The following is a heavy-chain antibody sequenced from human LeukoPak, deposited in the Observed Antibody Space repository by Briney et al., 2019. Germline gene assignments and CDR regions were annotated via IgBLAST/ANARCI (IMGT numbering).Heavy chain of an antibody. CDR2: ISAYNGNT. CDR3: ARDQSLVAYSSTWFDY. V-gene: IGHV1-18*01. Sequence: ASVKVSCKASGYTFTNYGISWVRQSPRQGLECMGWISAYNGNTDYAQNLQGRVTMTTDTLTSTAYMELRSLRSDDTAVYYCARDQSLVAYSSTWFDYWGQGTPVTVSS. CDR1: GYTFTNYG. J-gene: IGHJ4*02. D-gene: IGHD6-13*01.